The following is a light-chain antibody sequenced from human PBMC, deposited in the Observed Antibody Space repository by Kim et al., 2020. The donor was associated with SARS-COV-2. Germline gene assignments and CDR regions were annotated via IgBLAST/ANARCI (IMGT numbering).Light chain of an antibody. V-gene: IGKV1-9*01. J-gene: IGKJ5*01. CDR1: QGIGTY. CDR3: QQLEYYPIT. Sequence: ATVGDRVTITCRASQGIGTYLAWYQQKPGEAPKLLIYAASTLQSGVPSRFSGSGSATDFTLTITSLQPEDFATYYCQQLEYYPITFGQGTRLEIK. CDR2: AAS.